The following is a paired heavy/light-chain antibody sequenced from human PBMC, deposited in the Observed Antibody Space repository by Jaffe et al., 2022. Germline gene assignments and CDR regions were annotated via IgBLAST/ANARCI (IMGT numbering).Light chain of an antibody. CDR3: QSYDSSLSGSS. CDR1: SSNIGAGYD. V-gene: IGLV1-40*01. Sequence: QSVLTQPPSVSGAPGQRVTISCTGSSSNIGAGYDVHWYQQLPGTAPKLLIYGNSNRPSGVPDRFSGSKSGTSASLAITGLQAEDEADYYCQSYDSSLSGSSFGGGTKLTVL. CDR2: GNS. J-gene: IGLJ2*01.
Heavy chain of an antibody. J-gene: IGHJ2*01. Sequence: QLQLQESGPGLVKPSETLSLTCTVSGGSISSSSYYWGWIRQPPGKGLEWIGSIYYSGSTYYNPSLKSRVTISVDTSKNQFSLKLSSVTAADTAVYYCARPVWDSSGWYLSSDQPYWYFDLWGRGTLVTVSS. CDR2: IYYSGST. CDR3: ARPVWDSSGWYLSSDQPYWYFDL. D-gene: IGHD6-19*01. V-gene: IGHV4-39*01. CDR1: GGSISSSSYY.